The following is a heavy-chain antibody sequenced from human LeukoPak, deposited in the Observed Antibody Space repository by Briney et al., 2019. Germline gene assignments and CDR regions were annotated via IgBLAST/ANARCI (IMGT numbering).Heavy chain of an antibody. CDR1: GGSFXGYY. CDR2: INHSGST. CDR3: ARAGFDSRLAFDY. D-gene: IGHD3-22*01. V-gene: IGHV4-34*01. Sequence: TLSXTCXVXGGSFXGYYWSWIRQPPGKGLEWIGEINHSGSTNYNPSLKSRVTVSVDTSKNQFSLKLSSVTAADTAVYYCARAGFDSRLAFDYWGQGTLVTVSS. J-gene: IGHJ4*02.